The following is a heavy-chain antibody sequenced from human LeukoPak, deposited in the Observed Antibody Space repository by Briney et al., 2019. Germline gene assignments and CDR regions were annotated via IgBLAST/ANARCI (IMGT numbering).Heavy chain of an antibody. J-gene: IGHJ5*02. Sequence: SETLSLTCAVYGGSFSGDYWSWIRQPPGKGLEWIGDINRSGRAVYNTSLKSRVIISVDTSKNQFSLKVNSVTAADTAVYYCARQAVIIPTGMEGPWFDPWGQGTLVAVSS. CDR3: ARQAVIIPTGMEGPWFDP. CDR2: INRSGRA. CDR1: GGSFSGDY. D-gene: IGHD2/OR15-2a*01. V-gene: IGHV4-34*01.